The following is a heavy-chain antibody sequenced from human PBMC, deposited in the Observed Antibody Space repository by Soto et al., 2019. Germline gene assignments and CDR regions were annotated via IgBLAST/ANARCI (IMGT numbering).Heavy chain of an antibody. CDR3: ARGAALTTVTPYGGYYFDY. CDR1: GGSFSGYY. V-gene: IGHV4-34*01. CDR2: INHSGST. J-gene: IGHJ4*02. D-gene: IGHD4-17*01. Sequence: QVQLQQWGAGLLKPSETLSLTCAVYGGSFSGYYWSWIRQPPGKGLEWIGEINHSGSTNYNPSLKRRVTISVDTSKNPFSLTLSSVTAADTAVYYCARGAALTTVTPYGGYYFDYWGQGTLVTVSS.